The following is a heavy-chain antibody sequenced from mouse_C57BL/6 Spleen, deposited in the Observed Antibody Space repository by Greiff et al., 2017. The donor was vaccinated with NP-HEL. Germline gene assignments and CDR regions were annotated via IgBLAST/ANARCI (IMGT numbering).Heavy chain of an antibody. CDR2: IYPGDGDT. V-gene: IGHV1-82*01. CDR1: GYAFSSSW. D-gene: IGHD1-1*02. J-gene: IGHJ4*01. CDR3: ARLVATRAMDY. Sequence: QVQLKESGPELVKPGASVKISCKASGYAFSSSWMNWVKQRPGKGLEWIGRIYPGDGDTNYNGKFKGKATLTADKSSSTAYMQLGSLTSEDSAVYFCARLVATRAMDYWGQGTSVTVSS.